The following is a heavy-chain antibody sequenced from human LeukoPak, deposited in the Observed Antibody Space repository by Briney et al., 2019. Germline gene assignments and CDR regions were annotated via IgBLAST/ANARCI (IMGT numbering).Heavy chain of an antibody. V-gene: IGHV3-30*02. J-gene: IGHJ3*02. Sequence: GGSLRLSCAASGFTFSSYGMHWVRQAPGKGLEWVAFIRYDESKKYYADSVKGRFTISRDNSKKTLYLQMNSLRVEDTAVYYCAKDSNYYGSVPNDAFDIWGQGTMVTVSS. CDR2: IRYDESKK. CDR3: AKDSNYYGSVPNDAFDI. D-gene: IGHD3-10*01. CDR1: GFTFSSYG.